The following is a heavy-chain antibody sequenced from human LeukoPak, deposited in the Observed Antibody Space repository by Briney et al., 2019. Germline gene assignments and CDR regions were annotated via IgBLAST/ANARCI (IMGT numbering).Heavy chain of an antibody. CDR3: ARDFYDFWSGYAY. CDR1: GFTFSSYA. D-gene: IGHD3-3*01. CDR2: ISYDGSNK. V-gene: IGHV3-30-3*01. Sequence: PGGSLRLSCAASGFTFSSYAMHWVRQAPGKGLEWVAVISYDGSNKYYADSVKGRFTISRDNSKNTLYLQMNSLRAEDTAVYYCARDFYDFWSGYAYWGQGTLVTVS. J-gene: IGHJ4*02.